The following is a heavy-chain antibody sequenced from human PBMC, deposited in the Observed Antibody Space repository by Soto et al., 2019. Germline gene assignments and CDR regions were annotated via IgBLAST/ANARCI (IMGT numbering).Heavy chain of an antibody. Sequence: PSETLSLTCTVSGGSISSYYWSWIRQPPGKGLEWIGYIYYSGSTNYNPSLKSRVTISVDTSKNQFSLKLSSVTAADTAVYYCARVFPGAAAGNCYGMDVWGQGTTVTVSS. CDR3: ARVFPGAAAGNCYGMDV. CDR2: IYYSGST. J-gene: IGHJ6*02. D-gene: IGHD6-13*01. V-gene: IGHV4-59*01. CDR1: GGSISSYY.